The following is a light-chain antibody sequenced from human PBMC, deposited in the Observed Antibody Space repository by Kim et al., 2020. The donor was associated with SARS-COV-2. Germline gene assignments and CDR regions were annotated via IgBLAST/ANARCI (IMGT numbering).Light chain of an antibody. CDR1: QSVSSN. J-gene: IGKJ1*01. Sequence: SVSPGERATLSCRASQSVSSNLAWYQQKPGQAPRLLIHGTSTRATGVPRFSGSGSGTEFTLTISSLQSEDFAVYYCHQYNSWPETFGQGTKVDIK. V-gene: IGKV3-15*01. CDR2: GTS. CDR3: HQYNSWPET.